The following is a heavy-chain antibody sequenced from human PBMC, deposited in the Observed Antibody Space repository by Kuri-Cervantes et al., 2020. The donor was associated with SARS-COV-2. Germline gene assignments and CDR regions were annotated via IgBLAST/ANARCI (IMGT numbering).Heavy chain of an antibody. V-gene: IGHV3-30*14. Sequence: LSLTCAASGFTFSSYAMHWVRQASGKGLEWVAVISYDGSNKYYADSVKGRFTISRDNSKNTLYLQMNSLRAEDTAVYYCARDLGPSGFDYWGQGTLVTVSS. CDR1: GFTFSSYA. J-gene: IGHJ4*02. D-gene: IGHD3-10*01. CDR2: ISYDGSNK. CDR3: ARDLGPSGFDY.